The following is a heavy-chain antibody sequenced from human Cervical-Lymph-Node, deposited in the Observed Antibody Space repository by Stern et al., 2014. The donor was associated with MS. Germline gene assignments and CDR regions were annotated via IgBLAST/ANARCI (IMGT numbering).Heavy chain of an antibody. J-gene: IGHJ4*02. CDR2: ISYDGSNQ. CDR3: AKDVGLELGGGSYFDY. D-gene: IGHD1-26*01. V-gene: IGHV3-30*18. Sequence: VQLVESGGGVVQPGRSLRLSCAASGFTFSSYGMHWVRQAPGKGLEWVEVISYDGSNQYYADSVKGRFTISRDNSKNTLYLQMNSLRAEDTAVYYCAKDVGLELGGGSYFDYWGQGTLVTVSS. CDR1: GFTFSSYG.